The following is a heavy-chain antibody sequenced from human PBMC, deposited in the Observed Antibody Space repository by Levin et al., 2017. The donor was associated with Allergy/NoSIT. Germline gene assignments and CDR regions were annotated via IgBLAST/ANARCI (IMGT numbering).Heavy chain of an antibody. J-gene: IGHJ4*02. CDR2: ISSRSDYI. CDR1: KFTFISFT. V-gene: IGHV3-21*01. D-gene: IGHD3-10*01. Sequence: GSLRLSCAASKFTFISFTMHWVRQAPGKGLEWVSSISSRSDYIYYADSVKGRFTISRDNAKNILYLQMNSLRAEDTAVYYCARDPYFQRHWGQGTLVAVSS. CDR3: ARDPYFQRH.